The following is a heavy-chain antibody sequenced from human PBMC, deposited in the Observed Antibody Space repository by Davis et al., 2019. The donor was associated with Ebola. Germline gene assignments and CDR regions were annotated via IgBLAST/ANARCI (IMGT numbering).Heavy chain of an antibody. D-gene: IGHD3-3*01. CDR1: GYSISSGYY. CDR3: ARHSRQYYDFWSEGVNAFDI. CDR2: IYYSGST. Sequence: PSETLSLTCTVSGYSISSGYYWSWIRQPPGKGLEWIGYIYYSGSTNYNPSLKSRVTISVDTSKNQFSLKLSSVTAADTAVYYCARHSRQYYDFWSEGVNAFDIWGQGTMVTVSS. V-gene: IGHV4-59*08. J-gene: IGHJ3*02.